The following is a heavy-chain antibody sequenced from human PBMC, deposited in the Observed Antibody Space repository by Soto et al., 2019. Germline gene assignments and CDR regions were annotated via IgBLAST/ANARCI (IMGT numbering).Heavy chain of an antibody. CDR2: IYYSGST. V-gene: IGHV4-59*01. J-gene: IGHJ6*02. CDR3: ARDSYYDFLYGMDV. CDR1: GGSISSYY. D-gene: IGHD3-3*01. Sequence: QVQLQESGPGLVKPSETLSLTCTVSGGSISSYYWSWIRQPPGKGLEWIGYIYYSGSTNYNPSLKSRVTISVDTSKNQFSLKLSSVTAADTAVYYCARDSYYDFLYGMDVWGQGTTVTVSS.